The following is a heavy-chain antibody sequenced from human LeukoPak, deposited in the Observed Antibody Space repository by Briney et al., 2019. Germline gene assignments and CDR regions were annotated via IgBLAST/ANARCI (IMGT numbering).Heavy chain of an antibody. CDR3: ATGEALVVPAAIHYYYYMDV. D-gene: IGHD2-2*02. J-gene: IGHJ6*03. CDR2: MKEDGTQT. CDR1: GFTPSRST. V-gene: IGHV3-7*01. Sequence: PGRSLRLSCVVSGFTPSRSTTTWVRQAAGRGPEWVAKMKEDGTQTHYVGSVKGRLTISRDNTKNSMFLKMNSLRVEDTAVYYCATGEALVVPAAIHYYYYMDVWGKGTTVTVS.